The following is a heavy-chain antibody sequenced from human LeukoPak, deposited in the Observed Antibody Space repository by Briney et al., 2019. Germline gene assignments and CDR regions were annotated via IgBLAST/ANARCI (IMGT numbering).Heavy chain of an antibody. J-gene: IGHJ3*02. D-gene: IGHD2-2*02. V-gene: IGHV1-46*03. CDR1: GYTFTGYY. CDR3: ARDRPLLYCSSTSCYTNAFDI. Sequence: GASVKVSCKASGYTFTGYYMHWVRQAPGQGLEWMGIINPSGGSTSYAQKFQGRVTMTRDTSTSTVYMELSSLRSEDTAVYYCARDRPLLYCSSTSCYTNAFDIWGQGTMVTVSS. CDR2: INPSGGST.